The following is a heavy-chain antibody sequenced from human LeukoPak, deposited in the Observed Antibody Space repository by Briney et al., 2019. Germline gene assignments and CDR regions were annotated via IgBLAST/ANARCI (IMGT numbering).Heavy chain of an antibody. V-gene: IGHV4-59*01. D-gene: IGHD2-2*01. Sequence: PSETLSLTCTVSGGSISSYYWNWIRLPPGKGLEWIGYIYSSGSTIYNPSLKSRVTISVDTSNNQLSLKVNSVTAADTAMYYCVKSNSRYQPWTLDIWGRGTMVTVSS. CDR3: VKSNSRYQPWTLDI. J-gene: IGHJ3*02. CDR2: IYSSGST. CDR1: GGSISSYY.